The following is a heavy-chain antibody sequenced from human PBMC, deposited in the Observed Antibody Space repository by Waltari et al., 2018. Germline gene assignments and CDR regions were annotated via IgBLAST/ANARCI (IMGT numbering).Heavy chain of an antibody. CDR1: GYTFTTYS. CDR3: VRHFGVVLTHFYYYGMDV. J-gene: IGHJ6*02. Sequence: QVHLVQSGAEVKKPGASVKVSCKASGYTFTTYSVHWVRQAPGQRLEWMGWINAANGNTKYSQEFQDRVTITRDTSASTAYMDLNSLRSEDTAVYSCVRHFGVVLTHFYYYGMDVWGQGTTVTVSS. D-gene: IGHD3-3*01. V-gene: IGHV1-3*01. CDR2: INAANGNT.